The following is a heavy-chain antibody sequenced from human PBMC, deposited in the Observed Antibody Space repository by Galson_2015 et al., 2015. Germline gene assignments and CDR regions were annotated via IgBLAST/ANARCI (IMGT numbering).Heavy chain of an antibody. CDR2: ISYDGSNK. D-gene: IGHD2-15*01. J-gene: IGHJ6*02. V-gene: IGHV3-30*18. CDR3: AKDCYGSPYYYYGMDV. Sequence: SLRLSCAASGFTFSSYGMHWVRQAPGKGLEWVAVISYDGSNKYYADSVKGRFTISRDNSKNTLYLQMNSLRAEDTAVYYCAKDCYGSPYYYYGMDVWGQGTTVTVSS. CDR1: GFTFSSYG.